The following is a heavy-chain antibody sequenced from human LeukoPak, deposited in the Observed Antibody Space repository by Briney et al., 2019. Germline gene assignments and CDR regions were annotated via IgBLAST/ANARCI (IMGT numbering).Heavy chain of an antibody. D-gene: IGHD3-16*02. J-gene: IGHJ4*02. CDR1: GGSISGYY. CDR3: ARDRTFGGVIVHHY. V-gene: IGHV4-4*07. Sequence: PSETLSLTCTVSGGSISGYYWSWIRQPAGKGLEWIGRIYTSGSTNYNPSLKSRVTMSVDTSKNQFSLKLSSVTAADTAVYYCARDRTFGGVIVHHYWGQGTLVTVSS. CDR2: IYTSGST.